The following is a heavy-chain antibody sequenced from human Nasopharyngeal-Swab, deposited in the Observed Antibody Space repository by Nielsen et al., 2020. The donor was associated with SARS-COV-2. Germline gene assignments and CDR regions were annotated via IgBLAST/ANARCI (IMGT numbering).Heavy chain of an antibody. Sequence: GESLKISCATSGFTFSPYTMTWVRQAPGKGLQWISYITSGNSVQYADSVRGRFTISSHNAKNSLYLQMNSLTAEDTAVYYCARERGGGYGDYWGQGTLVTVSS. J-gene: IGHJ4*02. D-gene: IGHD5-12*01. CDR1: GFTFSPYT. CDR3: ARERGGGYGDY. V-gene: IGHV3-48*04. CDR2: ITSGNSV.